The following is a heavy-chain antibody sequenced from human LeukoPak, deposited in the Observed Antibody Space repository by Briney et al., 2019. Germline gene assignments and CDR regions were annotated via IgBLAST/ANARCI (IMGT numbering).Heavy chain of an antibody. CDR2: IYYSGST. CDR3: ARVAMLNSWFDP. V-gene: IGHV4-30-4*01. J-gene: IGHJ5*02. CDR1: GGSISSDHYY. Sequence: PSQTLSLTCTVSGGSISSDHYYWSWIRQPPGKGLEWIGYIYYSGSTNYNPSLKSRVTISVDTSKNQFSLKLSSVTAADTAVYYCARVAMLNSWFDPWGQGTLVTVSS. D-gene: IGHD2-2*01.